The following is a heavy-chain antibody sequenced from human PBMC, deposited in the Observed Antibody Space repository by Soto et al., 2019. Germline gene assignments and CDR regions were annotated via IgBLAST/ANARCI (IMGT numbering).Heavy chain of an antibody. Sequence: LRLSCAASGFTFSSYWMHWVRQAPGKGLVWVSRINSDGSSTSYADSVKGRFTISRDNAKNTLYLQMNSLRAEDTAVYYCARVYYDSSGVDYWGQGTLVTVSS. J-gene: IGHJ4*02. D-gene: IGHD3-22*01. CDR3: ARVYYDSSGVDY. V-gene: IGHV3-74*01. CDR2: INSDGSST. CDR1: GFTFSSYW.